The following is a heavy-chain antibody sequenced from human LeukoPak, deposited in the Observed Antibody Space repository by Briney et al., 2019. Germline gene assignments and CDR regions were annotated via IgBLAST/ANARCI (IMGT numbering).Heavy chain of an antibody. V-gene: IGHV4-39*01. D-gene: IGHD5/OR15-5a*01. Sequence: PSETLSLTCTVSGGSISSSSYYWGWIRQPPGKGLEWIRSIYYSGSTYYNPSLKSRVTISVDTSKNQSSLKLSSVTAADTAVYYCARPRLVYDAWFDPWGQGTLVTVSS. CDR2: IYYSGST. J-gene: IGHJ5*02. CDR1: GGSISSSSYY. CDR3: ARPRLVYDAWFDP.